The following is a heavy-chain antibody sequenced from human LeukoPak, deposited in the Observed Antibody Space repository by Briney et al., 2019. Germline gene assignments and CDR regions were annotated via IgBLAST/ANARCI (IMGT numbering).Heavy chain of an antibody. Sequence: GGSLRLSWAASGFTFSSYSMNWVRQAPGKGLEWVSSISSSSSYIYYADSLKGRFTISRDNAKNSLYLQMNSLRAEDTAVYYCARDPVYCSGGSCYNYFDCWGQGTLVIVSS. CDR2: ISSSSSYI. V-gene: IGHV3-21*01. D-gene: IGHD2-15*01. J-gene: IGHJ4*02. CDR3: ARDPVYCSGGSCYNYFDC. CDR1: GFTFSSYS.